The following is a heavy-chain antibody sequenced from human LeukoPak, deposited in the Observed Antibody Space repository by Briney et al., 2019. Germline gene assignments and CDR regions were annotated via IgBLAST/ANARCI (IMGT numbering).Heavy chain of an antibody. CDR1: GASISSSNW. CDR3: TCHSGWSGPSE. V-gene: IGHV4-4*02. D-gene: IGHD6-19*01. CDR2: RYHAGST. Sequence: SETLSLTCAVSGASISSSNWWGWVRQPPGKGLEWIGERYHAGSTNYNPSLKSRVTISVATSKNQFFLRLTSVTAADTAVYYCTCHSGWSGPSEWGQGTLVIVSS. J-gene: IGHJ4*02.